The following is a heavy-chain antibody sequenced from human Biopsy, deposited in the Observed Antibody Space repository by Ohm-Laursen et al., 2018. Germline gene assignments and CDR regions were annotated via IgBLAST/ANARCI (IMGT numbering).Heavy chain of an antibody. CDR3: ARMDCSGGSCHYYSYGMDV. Sequence: SGTLSLTCTVSGVSITAYYWSWIRQPPGKGLECIGNIHHSGSTNYNPSLKSRLTISVDTSKNQFSLKLSSVTAADTAVYYCARMDCSGGSCHYYSYGMDVWGQGTTVTVSS. CDR1: GVSITAYY. CDR2: IHHSGST. V-gene: IGHV4-4*09. D-gene: IGHD2-15*01. J-gene: IGHJ6*02.